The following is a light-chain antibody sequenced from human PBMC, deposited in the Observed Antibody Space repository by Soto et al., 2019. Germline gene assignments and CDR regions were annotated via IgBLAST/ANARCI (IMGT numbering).Light chain of an antibody. J-gene: IGLJ1*01. CDR2: DVT. CDR1: SNDVGLYNY. CDR3: SSYTIITTYV. Sequence: QSALTPPASVSGSPGQSITISCTGTSNDVGLYNYVSWYQQHPGKAPKLMIYDVTERPSGVSNRFSGSKSGNTASLTISGLQAEYEGDYYCSSYTIITTYVFGTGTKVSVL. V-gene: IGLV2-14*03.